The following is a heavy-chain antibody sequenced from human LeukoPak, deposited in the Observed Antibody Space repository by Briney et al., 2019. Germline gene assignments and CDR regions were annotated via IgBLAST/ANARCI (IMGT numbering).Heavy chain of an antibody. V-gene: IGHV3-21*01. Sequence: GGSLRLTCAASGFTFSSYSMNWVRQAPGKGLEWVSSISSSSYIYYADSVKGRFTISRDNAKNSLYLQMNSLRAEDTAVYYCARVSSSSWDYWGQGTLVTVSS. CDR2: ISSSSYI. CDR1: GFTFSSYS. D-gene: IGHD6-13*01. CDR3: ARVSSSSWDY. J-gene: IGHJ4*02.